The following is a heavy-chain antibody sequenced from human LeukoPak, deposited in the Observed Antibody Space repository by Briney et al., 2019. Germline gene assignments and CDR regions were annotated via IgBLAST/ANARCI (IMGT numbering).Heavy chain of an antibody. J-gene: IGHJ4*02. Sequence: GGSLRLSCAASGFIFSNYGMHWVRQAPGKGLEYVSSISGNGGSREYANSVKGRFTISRDNSRNTLYLQMGSLRAEDMAVYYCARDAGYVRFDFWGQGTLATVSS. CDR1: GFIFSNYG. V-gene: IGHV3-64*01. D-gene: IGHD5-18*01. CDR3: ARDAGYVRFDF. CDR2: ISGNGGSR.